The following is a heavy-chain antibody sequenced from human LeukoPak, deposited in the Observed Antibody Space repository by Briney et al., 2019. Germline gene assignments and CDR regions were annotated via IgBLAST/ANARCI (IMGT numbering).Heavy chain of an antibody. D-gene: IGHD2-15*01. CDR1: GGSIDNSTYY. Sequence: SGTLSLTCTVSGGSIDNSTYYWGWIRQSPEKGLEWIGSIYYTGTTNYNPSLESRVTISVDASNNQVSLTLNSVTAADTAVYYCARAPLLGLRPSFDVWGQGTMVTVSS. CDR3: ARAPLLGLRPSFDV. J-gene: IGHJ3*01. CDR2: IYYTGTT. V-gene: IGHV4-39*07.